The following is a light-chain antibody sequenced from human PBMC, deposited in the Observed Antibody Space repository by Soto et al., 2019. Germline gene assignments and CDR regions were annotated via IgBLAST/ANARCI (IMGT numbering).Light chain of an antibody. Sequence: DIQVSQSPVTLSSSVGDRVTITCRASPSISSGLAWYQQKPEKAPKLLIYAASSLQSGVPSRFSGSGSGRDFTITISSMQPEDFIPYYCKLRYCLPHPFAEGTKV. V-gene: IGKV1-5*01. CDR1: PSISSG. CDR3: KLRYCLPHP. CDR2: AAS. J-gene: IGKJ1*01.